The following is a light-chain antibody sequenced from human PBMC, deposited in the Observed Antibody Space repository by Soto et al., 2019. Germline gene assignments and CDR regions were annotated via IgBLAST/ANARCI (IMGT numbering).Light chain of an antibody. J-gene: IGLJ1*01. CDR2: EVT. V-gene: IGLV2-8*01. CDR1: SGDVGGYYY. CDR3: MSYVGSNIFV. Sequence: SARTQPRSASGSPGQSVTISCTGTSGDVGGYYYVSWYQHHPGKVPKLIIYEVTKRPSGVPDRFSGSKSGNTASLTVSGLQAEDEADYYCMSYVGSNIFVFGTGTKVTVL.